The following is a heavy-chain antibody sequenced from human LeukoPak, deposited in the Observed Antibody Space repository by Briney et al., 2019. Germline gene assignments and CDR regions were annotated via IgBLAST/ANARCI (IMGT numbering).Heavy chain of an antibody. Sequence: SVKVSCKASGFTFTSSAMQWVRQAHGQRLEWIGWIVVGSGNTNYAQKFQERVTITRDMSTSTAYMELSSLRSEDTAVYYCAVLDYDILTGYYNFDYWGQGTLVTVSS. V-gene: IGHV1-58*02. D-gene: IGHD3-9*01. J-gene: IGHJ4*02. CDR2: IVVGSGNT. CDR3: AVLDYDILTGYYNFDY. CDR1: GFTFTSSA.